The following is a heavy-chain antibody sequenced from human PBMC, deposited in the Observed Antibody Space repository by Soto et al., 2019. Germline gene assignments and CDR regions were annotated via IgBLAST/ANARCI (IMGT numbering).Heavy chain of an antibody. J-gene: IGHJ4*02. Sequence: QVPLVQSGAEVKKPGASVKVSCKASGYTFTSYAMHWVRQAPGQRLEWMGWINAGNGNTKYSQKFQGRVTITRDTSASTAYMELSSLRSEDTAVYYCARELIAVAVSFDYWGQGTLVTVSS. D-gene: IGHD6-19*01. CDR2: INAGNGNT. CDR3: ARELIAVAVSFDY. V-gene: IGHV1-3*01. CDR1: GYTFTSYA.